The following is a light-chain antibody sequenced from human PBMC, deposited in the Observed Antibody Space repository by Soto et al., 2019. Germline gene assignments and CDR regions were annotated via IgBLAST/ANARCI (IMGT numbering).Light chain of an antibody. Sequence: QSVLTQPPSVSAAPGQKVTISCSGSSSNIGNNYVSWYQQLPGTAPKLLIYDNNKRPSGIPDRFSGSKSGTPATLGITGLQTGDEADYYCGTLDSSLSAVVFGGGTKLTVL. CDR3: GTLDSSLSAVV. CDR1: SSNIGNNY. V-gene: IGLV1-51*01. J-gene: IGLJ2*01. CDR2: DNN.